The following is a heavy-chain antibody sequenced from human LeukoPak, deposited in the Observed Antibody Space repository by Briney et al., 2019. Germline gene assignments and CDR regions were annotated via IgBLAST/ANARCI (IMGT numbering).Heavy chain of an antibody. CDR3: ARDLRYSSFVLDY. D-gene: IGHD6-19*01. J-gene: IGHJ4*02. CDR2: IYYSGST. CDR1: GGSLSSSHYY. Sequence: SETLSLTCTVSGGSLSSSHYYWGWIRQPPGKGLEWIGSIYYSGSTYYNPSLESRVTISVDTSKNHFSLRLSSVTAADTAVYYCARDLRYSSFVLDYWGQGTLVTVSS. V-gene: IGHV4-39*07.